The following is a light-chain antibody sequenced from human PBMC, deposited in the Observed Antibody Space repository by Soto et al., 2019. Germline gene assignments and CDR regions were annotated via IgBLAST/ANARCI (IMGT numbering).Light chain of an antibody. CDR2: EVS. CDR3: SSYTSCSTLF. CDR1: SSDVGGYNY. Sequence: QSVLTQPASVSGSPGQSITISCTGTSSDVGGYNYVSWYQQHPGKAPKLMIYEVSNRPSGVSNRFSGSKSGNTASLTISGLQAEDEADYYCSSYTSCSTLFFGTGTKVIVL. V-gene: IGLV2-14*01. J-gene: IGLJ1*01.